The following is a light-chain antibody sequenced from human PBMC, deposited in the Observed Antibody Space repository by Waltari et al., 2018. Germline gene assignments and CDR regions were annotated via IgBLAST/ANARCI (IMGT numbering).Light chain of an antibody. CDR2: AAS. J-gene: IGKJ1*01. V-gene: IGKV1-39*01. CDR3: QQSHRSPHT. Sequence: DIQMTQSPSSLSASVGDRVTITCRASQSIRNSLNWYQQKPGKAPMLLIYAASSLQSGVPSRFSGSGSGTDFTLTISSLQPEDIATYYCQQSHRSPHTFGQGTKVEIK. CDR1: QSIRNS.